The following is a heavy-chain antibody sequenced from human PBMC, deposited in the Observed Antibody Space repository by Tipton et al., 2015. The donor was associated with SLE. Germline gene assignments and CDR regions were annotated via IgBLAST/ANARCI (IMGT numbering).Heavy chain of an antibody. Sequence: TLSLTCTVSGDSISSHYWTWIRQPPGKGLEWLGYINYGGTTNYSPSLESRLAISIDTSRNQFSLKLSSVTAADTAVYYCARDGGPGGTFDIWGQGTMVTVSS. D-gene: IGHD3-16*01. CDR1: GDSISSHY. V-gene: IGHV4-59*11. J-gene: IGHJ3*02. CDR3: ARDGGPGGTFDI. CDR2: INYGGTT.